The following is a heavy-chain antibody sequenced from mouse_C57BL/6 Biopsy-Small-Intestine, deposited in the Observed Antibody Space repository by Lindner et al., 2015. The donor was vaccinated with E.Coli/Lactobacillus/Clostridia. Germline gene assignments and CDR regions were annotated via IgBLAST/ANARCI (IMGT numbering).Heavy chain of an antibody. CDR3: ARVLPTHGMGNQGHLDV. Sequence: SVKVSCKASGGTFGTYAITWVRQAPGQGLEWIGVIIPIFGAANYAQKFQGRVTITADESTTTAYMELSSLRSEDTAVYYCARVLPTHGMGNQGHLDVWGQGTLVTVSS. V-gene: IGHV1-81*01. D-gene: IGHD2-1*01. CDR2: IIPIFGAA. CDR1: GGTFGTYA. J-gene: IGHJ4*01.